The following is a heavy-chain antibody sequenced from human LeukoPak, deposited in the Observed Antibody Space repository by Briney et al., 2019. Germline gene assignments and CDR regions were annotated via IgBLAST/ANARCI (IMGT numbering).Heavy chain of an antibody. Sequence: GGSLRLSCAASGFTFSNFDMNWVRQAPGKGLEWVSYITSSSTYIYYADSVKGRFTISRDNAENSLYLQMNSLRPEDTAVYYCAKVDEGYFDYWGQGTLVTVSS. V-gene: IGHV3-21*01. J-gene: IGHJ4*02. D-gene: IGHD5-24*01. CDR2: ITSSSTYI. CDR3: AKVDEGYFDY. CDR1: GFTFSNFD.